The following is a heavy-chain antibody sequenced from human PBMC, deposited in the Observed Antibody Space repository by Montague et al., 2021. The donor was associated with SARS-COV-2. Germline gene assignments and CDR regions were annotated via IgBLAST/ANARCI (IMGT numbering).Heavy chain of an antibody. CDR3: ARATSVRGAVSWFDP. J-gene: IGHJ5*02. CDR2: INSNGGT. V-gene: IGHV4-59*11. CDR1: GGSISSHF. Sequence: SETLSLTCTVSGGSISSHFWSFIRQPPGKGLEWIGYINSNGGTNDNPSLRGRLTMSVDTSKNQFSLQLRSMTPADTAVYFCARATSVRGAVSWFDPWGQGILVIVSS. D-gene: IGHD3-10*01.